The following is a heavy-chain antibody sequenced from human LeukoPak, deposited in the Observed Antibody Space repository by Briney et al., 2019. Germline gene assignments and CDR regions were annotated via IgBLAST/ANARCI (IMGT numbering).Heavy chain of an antibody. D-gene: IGHD3-22*01. CDR3: ARSRPSYDSSGYYYRNWLDP. V-gene: IGHV1-18*01. J-gene: IGHJ5*02. CDR1: GSTFTNYG. CDR2: ISAYNGNT. Sequence: ASVKVSCKASGSTFTNYGITWVRQAPGQGLEWMGWISAYNGNTNYAQKFQGRVTMTTDTSTSTAYMELRSLRSDDTAVYYCARSRPSYDSSGYYYRNWLDPWGQGTLVTVSS.